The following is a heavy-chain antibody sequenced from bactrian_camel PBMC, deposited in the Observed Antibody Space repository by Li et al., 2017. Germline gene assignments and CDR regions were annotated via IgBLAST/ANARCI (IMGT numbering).Heavy chain of an antibody. V-gene: IGHV3S31*01. Sequence: VQLVESGGGLVQPGGSLRLSCAASGFTFSSAGAMNWVRQAPGKGLEWVSTINGGGDRLYYAESVKGRFTISSDGAEKTLYLQLNSLKTEDTAMYYCTRVLYDTHQWNFGYWGQGTQVTVS. J-gene: IGHJ6*01. CDR2: INGGGDRL. CDR1: GFTFSSAGA. D-gene: IGHD3*01. CDR3: TRVLYDTHQWNFGY.